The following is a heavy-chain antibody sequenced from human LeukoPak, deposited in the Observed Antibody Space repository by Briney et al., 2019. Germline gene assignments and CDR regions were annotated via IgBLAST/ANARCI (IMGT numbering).Heavy chain of an antibody. CDR1: GGSISSSSYY. CDR2: IYYSGST. CDR3: ARVSRGTSSGPVLLWFGELSSPFFDY. J-gene: IGHJ4*02. Sequence: SETLSLTCTVSGGSISSSSYYWGWIRQPPGKGLEWIGSIYYSGSTYHNPSLKSRVTISVDTSKNQFSLKLSSVTAADTAVYYCARVSRGTSSGPVLLWFGELSSPFFDYWGQGTLVTVSS. D-gene: IGHD3-10*01. V-gene: IGHV4-39*07.